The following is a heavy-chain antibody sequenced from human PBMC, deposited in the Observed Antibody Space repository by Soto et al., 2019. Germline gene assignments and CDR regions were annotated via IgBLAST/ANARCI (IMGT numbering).Heavy chain of an antibody. D-gene: IGHD2-2*01. V-gene: IGHV1-69*06. Sequence: SVKVSCKASGGTFSSYAISWVRQAPGQGLEWMGGIIPIFGTANYAQKFQGRVTITADKSTSTAYMELSSLRSEDTAVYYCAVTIVVVPAYYYYGMDVCGQGTTVTVSS. CDR3: AVTIVVVPAYYYYGMDV. CDR2: IIPIFGTA. J-gene: IGHJ6*02. CDR1: GGTFSSYA.